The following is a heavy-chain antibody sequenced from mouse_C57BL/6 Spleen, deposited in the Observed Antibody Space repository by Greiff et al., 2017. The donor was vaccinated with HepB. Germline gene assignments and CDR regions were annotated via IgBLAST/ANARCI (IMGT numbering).Heavy chain of an antibody. CDR1: GFNIKDYY. CDR3: TPQIYYYGSGFAY. Sequence: EVKLQQSGAELVRPGASVKLSCTASGFNIKDYYMHWVKQRPEQGLEWIGRIDPEDGDTEYAPKFQGKATMTADTSSNTAYLQLSSLTSEDTAVYYCTPQIYYYGSGFAYWGQGTLVTVSA. CDR2: IDPEDGDT. J-gene: IGHJ3*01. V-gene: IGHV14-1*01. D-gene: IGHD1-1*01.